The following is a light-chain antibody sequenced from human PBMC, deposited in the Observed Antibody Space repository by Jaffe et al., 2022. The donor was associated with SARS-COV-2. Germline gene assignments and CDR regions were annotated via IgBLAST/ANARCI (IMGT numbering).Light chain of an antibody. CDR3: QVWDSSSDHRV. CDR2: HDS. J-gene: IGLJ1*01. Sequence: SYVLTQPPSVSVAPGKTARITCGGNNVGSKSVHWYQQKPGQAPVLVIYHDSDRASGIPERFSGSNSGNTATLTISRVEAGDEADYSCQVWDSSSDHRVFGTGTKVTVL. CDR1: NVGSKS. V-gene: IGLV3-21*04.